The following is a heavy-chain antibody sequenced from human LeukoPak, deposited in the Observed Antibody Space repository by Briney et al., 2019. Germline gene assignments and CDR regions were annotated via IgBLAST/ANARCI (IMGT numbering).Heavy chain of an antibody. CDR3: ARGQAALWFGEL. V-gene: IGHV4-61*01. CDR1: GGSVSSGSDY. D-gene: IGHD3-10*01. CDR2: ISYSGST. J-gene: IGHJ4*02. Sequence: PSETLSLTCTVSGGSVSSGSDYWSWIRQPPGKGLEWIGHISYSGSTNYNPSLKSRVTISLDTSKNQLSLKLSSVTTADTAVYYCARGQAALWFGELWGQGTLFTVSS.